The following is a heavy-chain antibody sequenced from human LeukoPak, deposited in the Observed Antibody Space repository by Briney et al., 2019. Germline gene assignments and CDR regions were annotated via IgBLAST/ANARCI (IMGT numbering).Heavy chain of an antibody. CDR3: ARAITMVRGVFDY. V-gene: IGHV4-34*01. CDR1: GGSFSGYY. J-gene: IGHJ4*02. D-gene: IGHD3-10*01. Sequence: SETLSLTCAVYGGSFSGYYWSWIRQPPGKGLEWIGEINHSGSTNYNPSLKSRVTTSVDTSKNQFSLKLSSVTAADTAVYYCARAITMVRGVFDYWGQGTLVTVSS. CDR2: INHSGST.